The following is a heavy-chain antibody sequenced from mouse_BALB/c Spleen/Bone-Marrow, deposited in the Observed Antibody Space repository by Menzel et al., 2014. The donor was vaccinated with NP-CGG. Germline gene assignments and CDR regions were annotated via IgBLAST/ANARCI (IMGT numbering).Heavy chain of an antibody. D-gene: IGHD2-14*01. CDR3: ARSGKVRNAMDY. J-gene: IGHJ4*01. Sequence: QVQLQQSGAELVRPGVSVKISCKGSGYTFTDYAIHWVKQSHAKSLEWIGLISGYYGDAIYNQKFKGKATMTVDKSSSPAYMDLARLTSEDSAIYYCARSGKVRNAMDYWGQGTSVTVSS. V-gene: IGHV1S137*01. CDR1: GYTFTDYA. CDR2: ISGYYGDA.